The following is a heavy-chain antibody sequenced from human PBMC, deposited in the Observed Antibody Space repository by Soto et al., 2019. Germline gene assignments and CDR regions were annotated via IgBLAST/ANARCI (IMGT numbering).Heavy chain of an antibody. V-gene: IGHV3-7*03. J-gene: IGHJ3*02. CDR3: ARATIFSAFDM. Sequence: PEGSLRLSCAASGLTFSGYWMSWVRQAPGRGLEWVANIKQDGSEKNYVESVKARFTISRDNAKNSVYLQMNSLRAEDTAVYYCARATIFSAFDMWGQGTMVTVSS. D-gene: IGHD3-3*01. CDR2: IKQDGSEK. CDR1: GLTFSGYW.